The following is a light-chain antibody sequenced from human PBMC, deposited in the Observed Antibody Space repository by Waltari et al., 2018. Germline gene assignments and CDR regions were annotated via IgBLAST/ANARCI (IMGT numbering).Light chain of an antibody. Sequence: DIQMTQSPSSVSASVGDRVTITCRASQGISPWLAWYQQKPGKAPNLLIYAASTLQSGVPSRFSGSGSGTDFTLTISSLQPEDFATYFCQQSNSIPLTFGGGTKVEIK. V-gene: IGKV1-12*01. J-gene: IGKJ4*01. CDR3: QQSNSIPLT. CDR1: QGISPW. CDR2: AAS.